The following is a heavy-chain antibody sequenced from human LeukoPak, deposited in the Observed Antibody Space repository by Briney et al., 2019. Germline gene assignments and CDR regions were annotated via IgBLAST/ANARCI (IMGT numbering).Heavy chain of an antibody. D-gene: IGHD5-18*01. V-gene: IGHV3-21*01. CDR1: GFTFSSYG. Sequence: GGSLRLSCAASGFTFSSYGMHWVRQAPGKGLEWVSSISSSSNYIYYADSMKGRFTISRDNAKNSLYLQMNSLRAEDTAVYYCARNKKGDRYTYGHDYWGQGTLVTVSS. CDR3: ARNKKGDRYTYGHDY. J-gene: IGHJ4*02. CDR2: ISSSSNYI.